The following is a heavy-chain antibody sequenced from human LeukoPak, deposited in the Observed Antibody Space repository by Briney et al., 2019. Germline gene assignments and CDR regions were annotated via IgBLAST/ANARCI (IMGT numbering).Heavy chain of an antibody. CDR2: ISSSSSYI. CDR3: ARAGRKSRGVDIVRKKETGYYYYMDV. V-gene: IGHV3-21*01. Sequence: PGGSLRLSCAASGFTFSSYSMNWVRQAPGKGPEWVSSISSSSSYIYYADSVKGRFTISRDNAKNSLYLQMNSLRAEDTAVYYCARAGRKSRGVDIVRKKETGYYYYMDVWGKGTTVTVSS. J-gene: IGHJ6*03. CDR1: GFTFSSYS. D-gene: IGHD2-15*01.